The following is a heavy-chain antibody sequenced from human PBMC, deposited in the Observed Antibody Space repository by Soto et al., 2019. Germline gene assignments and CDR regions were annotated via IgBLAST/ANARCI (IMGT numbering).Heavy chain of an antibody. CDR2: IIPIFGTA. Sequence: QVQLVQSGAEVKKPGSSVKVSCKASGGTFSSYALRWVRQAPGQGLEWMGGIIPIFGTANYEQKFQGRVTITADESTSTAYMELSSLRSEDTAVYDCARALITMVRGVILLFDYWGQGTLVTVSS. J-gene: IGHJ4*02. CDR3: ARALITMVRGVILLFDY. V-gene: IGHV1-69*12. D-gene: IGHD3-10*01. CDR1: GGTFSSYA.